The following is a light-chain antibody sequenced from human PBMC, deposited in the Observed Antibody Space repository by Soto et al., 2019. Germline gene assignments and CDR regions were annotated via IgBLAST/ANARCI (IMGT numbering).Light chain of an antibody. CDR3: YQYGYGVDS. Sequence: EIVLTHSPGTLSLSPGQRATLSCRARQSVRNNSLAWYQQQPGQAPRLLIFGASSRATGITDRFSGSGSGTDFTLSISRLDPEDSAVYFCYQYGYGVDSCGQGLKLEI. J-gene: IGKJ2*03. V-gene: IGKV3-20*01. CDR1: QSVRNNS. CDR2: GAS.